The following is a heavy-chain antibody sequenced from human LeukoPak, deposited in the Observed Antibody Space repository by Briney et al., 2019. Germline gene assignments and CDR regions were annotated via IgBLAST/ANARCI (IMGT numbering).Heavy chain of an antibody. CDR3: VRDGGDYSNGAFDI. CDR2: IWYDGSNK. V-gene: IGHV3-33*08. D-gene: IGHD4-11*01. Sequence: PGGSLRLSCAASGFTVSSNYMSWVRQAPGKGLEWVSLIWYDGSNKYYTDSVKGRFSISRDNSKNTLYLQMNSLRAEDTAVYYCVRDGGDYSNGAFDIWGQGTMVTVPS. CDR1: GFTVSSNY. J-gene: IGHJ3*02.